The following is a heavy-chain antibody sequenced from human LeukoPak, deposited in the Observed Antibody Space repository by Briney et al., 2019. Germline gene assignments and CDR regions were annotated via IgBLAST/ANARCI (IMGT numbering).Heavy chain of an antibody. D-gene: IGHD5-24*01. CDR1: GFTFSSYG. CDR2: ISYDGSNK. V-gene: IGHV3-30*18. J-gene: IGHJ4*02. CDR3: AKGQRWLQFHYFDY. Sequence: PGGSLRLSCAASGFTFSSYGMHWVRQAPGKGLEWVAVISYDGSNKYYADSVKGRFTISRDNSKNTLYLQMNSLRAEDTAVYYCAKGQRWLQFHYFDYWGQGTLATVSS.